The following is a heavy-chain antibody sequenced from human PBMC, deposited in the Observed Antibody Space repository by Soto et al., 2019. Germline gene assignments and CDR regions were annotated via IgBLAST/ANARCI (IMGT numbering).Heavy chain of an antibody. J-gene: IGHJ4*02. CDR3: ARPTAMANSGFDY. CDR1: GGSISSSSYY. Sequence: SETLSLTCTVSGGSISSSSYYWGWIRQPPGKGLEWIGSIYYSGSTYYNPSLKSRVTISVDTSKNQFSLKLSSVTAADTAVYYCARPTAMANSGFDYWGQGTLVT. D-gene: IGHD5-18*01. CDR2: IYYSGST. V-gene: IGHV4-39*01.